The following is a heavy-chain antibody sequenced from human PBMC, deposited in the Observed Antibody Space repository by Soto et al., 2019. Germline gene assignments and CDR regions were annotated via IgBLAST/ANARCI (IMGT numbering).Heavy chain of an antibody. Sequence: QVQLVQSGAEVKKPGASVKVSCKASGYTFTSYDINWVRQVSGQGLEWMGWMNPNSADTGYAQKFQGRVTMTRDTSTRTFYMGLSRPRSEDTAVYYCARGPDFVRNGQGYWYFDLWGRGTLVTVSS. J-gene: IGHJ2*01. CDR1: GYTFTSYD. CDR3: ARGPDFVRNGQGYWYFDL. CDR2: MNPNSADT. V-gene: IGHV1-8*01. D-gene: IGHD3-16*02.